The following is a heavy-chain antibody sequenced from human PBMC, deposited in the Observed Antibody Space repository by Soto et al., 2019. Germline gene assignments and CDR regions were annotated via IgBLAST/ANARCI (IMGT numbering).Heavy chain of an antibody. V-gene: IGHV1-2*04. CDR3: ARGDNWGRDYYYYYMDV. Sequence: ASVKVSCKASGYTFTGYYMHWVRQAPGQGLEWMGWINPNSGGTNYAQKFQGWVTMTRDTSISTAYMELSRLRSDDTAVYYCARGDNWGRDYYYYYMDVWGKGTTVTVCS. D-gene: IGHD7-27*01. J-gene: IGHJ6*03. CDR1: GYTFTGYY. CDR2: INPNSGGT.